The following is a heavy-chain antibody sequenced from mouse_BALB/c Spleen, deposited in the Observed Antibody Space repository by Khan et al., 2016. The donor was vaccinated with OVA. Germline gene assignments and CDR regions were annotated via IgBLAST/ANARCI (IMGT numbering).Heavy chain of an antibody. D-gene: IGHD1-1*01. CDR3: AIRYYGTFWYFDV. J-gene: IGHJ1*01. V-gene: IGHV1S56*01. CDR1: GFTLMSYY. Sequence: QVQLQQSGPELVKPGASVKMSCKASGFTLMSYYIHWVKQRPGQGLEWIGWIYPGDGRTKYNENFKGKTTLPADKSSSTAYMLLSSLTSEASAIHFVAIRYYGTFWYFDVWGAGTTVTVSS. CDR2: IYPGDGRT.